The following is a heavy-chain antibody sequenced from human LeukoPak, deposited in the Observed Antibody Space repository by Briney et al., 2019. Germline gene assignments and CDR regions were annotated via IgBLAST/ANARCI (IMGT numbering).Heavy chain of an antibody. V-gene: IGHV3-48*04. Sequence: PGGTLRLSCAASGITFSSYGMSWVRQAPGKGLEWVSSISSTGGTTYYADSVKGRFTISRDNAKNSLYLQMNSLRAEDTAVYYCARVSASTNEGSSWYSALYYYYYYMDVWGKGTTVTVSS. CDR3: ARVSASTNEGSSWYSALYYYYYYMDV. D-gene: IGHD6-13*01. J-gene: IGHJ6*03. CDR2: ISSTGGTT. CDR1: GITFSSYG.